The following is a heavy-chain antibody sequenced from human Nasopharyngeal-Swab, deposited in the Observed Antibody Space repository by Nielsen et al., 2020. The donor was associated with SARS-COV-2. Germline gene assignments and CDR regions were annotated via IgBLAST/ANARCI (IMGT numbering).Heavy chain of an antibody. D-gene: IGHD3-22*01. V-gene: IGHV1-24*01. J-gene: IGHJ5*02. CDR3: ARGPPYYYDSSGYENWFDP. CDR2: FDPEDGET. Sequence: ASVKVSCKVSGYTLTELSMHWVRQAPGKGLEWMGGFDPEDGETIYAQKFQGRVTITADESTSTAYMELSSLRSEDTAVYYCARGPPYYYDSSGYENWFDPWGQGTLVTVSS. CDR1: GYTLTELS.